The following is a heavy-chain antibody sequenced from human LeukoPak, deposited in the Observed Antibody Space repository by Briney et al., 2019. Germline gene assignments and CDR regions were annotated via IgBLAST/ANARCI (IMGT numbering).Heavy chain of an antibody. CDR3: ARDGDHCSSTSCYDY. D-gene: IGHD2-2*01. CDR1: VYTFTGYC. Sequence: GASVKVSFKGSVYTFTGYCMHWVRQAPGQGLEWMGWINPNSGGTNYAQKFQGRVTMTRDTSISTAYMELSRLRSDDTAVYYCARDGDHCSSTSCYDYWGQGTLVTVSS. J-gene: IGHJ4*02. V-gene: IGHV1-2*02. CDR2: INPNSGGT.